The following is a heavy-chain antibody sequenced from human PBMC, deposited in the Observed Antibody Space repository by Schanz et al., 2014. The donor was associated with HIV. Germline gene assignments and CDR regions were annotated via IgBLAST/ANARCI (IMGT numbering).Heavy chain of an antibody. CDR2: IGTAGDT. Sequence: EVQLLESGGGLVQPGGSLRLSCAASGFTFSTYAMSWVRQATGKGLEWVSAIGTAGDTYYPGSVKGRFTISRENAKNSLYLQMNSLRAGDTAVYYCARLGLAAYAFDIWGQGTMVTVSS. J-gene: IGHJ3*02. D-gene: IGHD1-26*01. CDR3: ARLGLAAYAFDI. V-gene: IGHV3-13*01. CDR1: GFTFSTYA.